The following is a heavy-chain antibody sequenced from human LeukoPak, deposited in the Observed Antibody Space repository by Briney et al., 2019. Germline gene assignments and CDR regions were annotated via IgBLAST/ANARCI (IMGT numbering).Heavy chain of an antibody. Sequence: PGGSLRLSCAASGFTFSSYAMSWVRQAPGKGLEWVSAISGSGGSTYYADSVKGRFTISRDNSKNTLYLQMNSLRAEDTAVYYCAKDSTGIQLWFPDAFDIWGQGTMVTVSS. V-gene: IGHV3-23*01. J-gene: IGHJ3*02. CDR2: ISGSGGST. CDR3: AKDSTGIQLWFPDAFDI. CDR1: GFTFSSYA. D-gene: IGHD5-18*01.